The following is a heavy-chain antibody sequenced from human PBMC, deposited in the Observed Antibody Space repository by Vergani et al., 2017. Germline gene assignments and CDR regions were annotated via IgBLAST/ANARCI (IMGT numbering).Heavy chain of an antibody. CDR1: GFTVSSNY. Sequence: EVQLVESGGGLVQPGGSLRRSCAASGFTVSSNYMSWVRQDPGKGLEWVSVIYSGGSTYYADSVKGRFTISRHNSKNTLYLQMNSLRAEDPAVYYCARGPFKYFDYWGQGTLVTVSS. CDR3: ARGPFKYFDY. D-gene: IGHD2/OR15-2a*01. J-gene: IGHJ4*02. CDR2: IYSGGST. V-gene: IGHV3-53*04.